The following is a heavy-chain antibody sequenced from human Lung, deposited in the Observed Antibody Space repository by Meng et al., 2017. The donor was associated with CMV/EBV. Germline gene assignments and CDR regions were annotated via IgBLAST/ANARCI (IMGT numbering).Heavy chain of an antibody. J-gene: IGHJ4*02. Sequence: SGVSIRSADYYWSWLRQPPGKGLEWVGYIFYNGSTSYNPSLKSRLSISMDTSKNQFSLKLRSLTAADTAIYYCVREILAPINYYFDSWGQGTLVTVSS. D-gene: IGHD3-10*01. CDR3: VREILAPINYYFDS. CDR2: IFYNGST. V-gene: IGHV4-30-4*01. CDR1: GVSIRSADYY.